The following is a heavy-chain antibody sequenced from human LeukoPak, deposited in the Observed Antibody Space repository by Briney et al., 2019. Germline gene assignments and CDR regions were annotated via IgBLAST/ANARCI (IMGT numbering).Heavy chain of an antibody. CDR2: ISGSSDNT. J-gene: IGHJ5*02. D-gene: IGHD3-10*01. CDR1: GFTFSTYD. V-gene: IGHV3-23*01. Sequence: QTGGSLRLSCTASGFTFSTYDMSWVRQAPGKGLEWVSDISGSSDNTHYADSVKGRFTISRDKSKNTLYLQMNTLRADDTAVYYCAKSGSSRFDPWGQGTLVTVSS. CDR3: AKSGSSRFDP.